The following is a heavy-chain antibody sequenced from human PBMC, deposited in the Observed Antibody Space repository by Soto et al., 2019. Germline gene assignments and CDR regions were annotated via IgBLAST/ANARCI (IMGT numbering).Heavy chain of an antibody. CDR3: ARASLGPGYSAGKGWFDP. D-gene: IGHD1-26*01. V-gene: IGHV1-69*06. Sequence: QVHLVQSGAEVKKXXXXVXXXXXXXXXXXXXXXXXXVXXXXXQGPEWMGGIIPSFGTANYAQTFLGRVTMTADKSTNTAYLELNSLTYEDTAVYYCARASLGPGYSAGKGWFDPWGQGTLVTVSS. J-gene: IGHJ5*02. CDR1: XXXXXXXX. CDR2: IIPSFGTA.